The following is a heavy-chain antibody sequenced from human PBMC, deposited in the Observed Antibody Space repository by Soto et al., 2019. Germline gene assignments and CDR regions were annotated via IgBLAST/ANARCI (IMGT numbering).Heavy chain of an antibody. CDR1: GFTFSSYG. CDR3: ARDRMRQLVLDY. D-gene: IGHD6-6*01. Sequence: QVQLVESGGGVVQPGRSLRLSCAGSGFTFSSYGMHWVRQAPGKGLEWVAVIWYDGSNKYYADSVKGRFTISRDNSKNTLYLQMNSLRAEDTAVYYCARDRMRQLVLDYWGQGTLVTVSS. J-gene: IGHJ4*02. V-gene: IGHV3-33*01. CDR2: IWYDGSNK.